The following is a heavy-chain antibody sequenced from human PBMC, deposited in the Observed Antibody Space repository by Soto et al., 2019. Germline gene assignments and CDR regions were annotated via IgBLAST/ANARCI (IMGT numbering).Heavy chain of an antibody. CDR1: GGSFSGYY. D-gene: IGHD3-3*01. Sequence: LSLTFAVYGGSFSGYYWSWIRQPPGKGLEWIGEINHSGSTNYNPSLKSRVTISVDTSKNQFSLKLSSVTAADTAVYYCASRYYDFWSGYYAPHWGQGTLVTVSS. CDR2: INHSGST. V-gene: IGHV4-34*01. J-gene: IGHJ4*02. CDR3: ASRYYDFWSGYYAPH.